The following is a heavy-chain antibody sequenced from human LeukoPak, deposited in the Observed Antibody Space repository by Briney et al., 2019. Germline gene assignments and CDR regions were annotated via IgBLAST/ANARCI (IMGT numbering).Heavy chain of an antibody. D-gene: IGHD6-19*01. CDR3: AKDIYPAVAGSFDY. V-gene: IGHV3-9*01. Sequence: GGSLRLSCAGSGFSFEDCAMHWVRQGPGKGLAWVSGVRWNSDSIVYADSVKGRHTISRDNAKNSLYLQMNSLRAEDTALYYCAKDIYPAVAGSFDYWGQGTLVTVSS. J-gene: IGHJ4*02. CDR2: VRWNSDSI. CDR1: GFSFEDCA.